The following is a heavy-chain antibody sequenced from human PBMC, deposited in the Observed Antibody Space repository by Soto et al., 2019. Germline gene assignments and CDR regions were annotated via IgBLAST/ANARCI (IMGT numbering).Heavy chain of an antibody. Sequence: QVQLVQSGAEVKKPGSSVKVSCKASGGTFSSYAISWVRQAPGQGLEWMGGIIPIFGTANYAQKFQGRVTISAAESTSKAYMGLSGLRSGDTAGYYCARVPMVTFRYFYGMDVLGQGTTVTVSS. CDR2: IIPIFGTA. CDR3: ARVPMVTFRYFYGMDV. J-gene: IGHJ6*02. V-gene: IGHV1-69*01. CDR1: GGTFSSYA. D-gene: IGHD5-18*01.